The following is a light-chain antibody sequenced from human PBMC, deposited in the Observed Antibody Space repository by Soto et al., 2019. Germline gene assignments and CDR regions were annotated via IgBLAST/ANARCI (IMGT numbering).Light chain of an antibody. Sequence: ELVLTQSPGPLSLSPGERATLSCRASQSISDNYFACYQQKPGQAPRLLIYGISIRSTGIPDRFSGSGSGTDFTLTISTLEPEDVAIYYCEQYGSSPRTFGQGTRVEFK. CDR3: EQYGSSPRT. J-gene: IGKJ1*01. CDR2: GIS. V-gene: IGKV3-20*01. CDR1: QSISDNY.